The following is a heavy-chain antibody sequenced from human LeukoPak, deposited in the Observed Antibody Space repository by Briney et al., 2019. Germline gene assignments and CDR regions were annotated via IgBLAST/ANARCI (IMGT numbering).Heavy chain of an antibody. CDR2: INPNSGGT. V-gene: IGHV1-2*02. CDR1: GYTFTSYG. CDR3: ARDRKLAAAGWFDP. J-gene: IGHJ5*02. Sequence: ASVKVSCKASGYTFTSYGISWVRQAPGQGLEWMGWINPNSGGTNYAQKFQGRVTMTRDTSISTAYMELSRLRSDDTAVYYCARDRKLAAAGWFDPWGQGTLVTVSS. D-gene: IGHD6-13*01.